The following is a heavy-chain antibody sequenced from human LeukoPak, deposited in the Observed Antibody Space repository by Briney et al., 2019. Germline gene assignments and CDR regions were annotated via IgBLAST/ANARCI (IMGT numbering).Heavy chain of an antibody. CDR1: GYSISSGYY. CDR3: ARAGYSSSWYFDY. Sequence: SETLSLTCAVSGYSISSGYYWGWIRQPPGKGLEWIGSIYHSGSTYYNPSLKSRVTISVDTSKNQFSLKLSSVTAADTAVYYCARAGYSSSWYFDYWGQGTLVTVSS. J-gene: IGHJ4*02. D-gene: IGHD6-13*01. V-gene: IGHV4-38-2*01. CDR2: IYHSGST.